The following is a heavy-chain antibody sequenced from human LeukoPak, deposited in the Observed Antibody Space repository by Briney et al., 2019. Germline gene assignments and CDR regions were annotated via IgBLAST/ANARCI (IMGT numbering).Heavy chain of an antibody. J-gene: IGHJ4*02. V-gene: IGHV1-46*01. Sequence: GASVKVSCKASGYTFTSYYMHWVRQAPGQGLEWMGIINPSGGSTSYAQKFQGRVTMTRDTSTSTVYMELSSLRSEDTAVYYCAKDLDAMVRGVPFDYWGQGTLVTVSS. CDR1: GYTFTSYY. CDR3: AKDLDAMVRGVPFDY. D-gene: IGHD3-10*01. CDR2: INPSGGST.